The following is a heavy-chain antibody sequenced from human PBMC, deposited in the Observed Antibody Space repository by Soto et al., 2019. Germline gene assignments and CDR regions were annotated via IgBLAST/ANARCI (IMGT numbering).Heavy chain of an antibody. Sequence: QMTLKESGPTLVKPTQTLTLTCSFSGFSFSTSGVGVGWVRQPPGKALEWLALIYWSGDEHYRPSLKSRLTITKDTSKNQVVLIMTNMDPVDTATYYCARGLATLRVFAFDVWGQGTTVTVSS. V-gene: IGHV2-5*01. CDR3: ARGLATLRVFAFDV. CDR1: GFSFSTSGVG. D-gene: IGHD6-6*01. CDR2: IYWSGDE. J-gene: IGHJ3*01.